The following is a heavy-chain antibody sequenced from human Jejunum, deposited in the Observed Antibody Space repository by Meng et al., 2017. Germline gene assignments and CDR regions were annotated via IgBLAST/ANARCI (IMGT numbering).Heavy chain of an antibody. CDR1: GGSISNNNW. Sequence: QVQRAGAGPGLGKPSGTLSLTCAVSGGSISNNNWWSWVRQPPGKGLEWIGEISHTGRINYNPSLKSRVTMSLDKSKNQFSLDLTSVTGADTAVYYCARDLPDPNIAATGWFDPWGQGTLVTVSS. V-gene: IGHV4-4*02. D-gene: IGHD2/OR15-2a*01. CDR3: ARDLPDPNIAATGWFDP. CDR2: ISHTGRI. J-gene: IGHJ5*02.